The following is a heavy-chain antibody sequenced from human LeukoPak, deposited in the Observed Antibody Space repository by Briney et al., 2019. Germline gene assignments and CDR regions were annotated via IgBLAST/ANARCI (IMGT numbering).Heavy chain of an antibody. J-gene: IGHJ4*02. V-gene: IGHV7-4-1*02. Sequence: ASVKVSCKASGYTFTSYAMNWVRQAPGQGLECMGWINTNTGNPTYAQGFTGRFVFSLDTSVGTAYLQISSLKAEDTAVYYCARARRVVAATSNFDYWGQGTLVTVSS. D-gene: IGHD2-15*01. CDR3: ARARRVVAATSNFDY. CDR2: INTNTGNP. CDR1: GYTFTSYA.